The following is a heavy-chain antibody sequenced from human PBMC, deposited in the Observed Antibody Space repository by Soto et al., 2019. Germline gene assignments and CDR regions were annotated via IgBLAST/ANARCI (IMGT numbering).Heavy chain of an antibody. Sequence: QVQLQESGPELVKPSQTLSLTCTVSGGSISSNGHYWTWIRQHPGKGLEWFAYIYYTGNTYYNPSLQSRLSISVDTSKNQFSLKLRSVTAADTAVYYCAREQWGFDSWGQGTLVTVSS. CDR1: GGSISSNGHY. CDR3: AREQWGFDS. CDR2: IYYTGNT. D-gene: IGHD6-19*01. J-gene: IGHJ4*02. V-gene: IGHV4-31*03.